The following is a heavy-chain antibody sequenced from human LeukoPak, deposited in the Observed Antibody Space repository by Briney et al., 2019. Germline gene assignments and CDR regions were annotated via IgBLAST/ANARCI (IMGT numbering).Heavy chain of an antibody. Sequence: SETLSLTCTVSGGSISSSSYYWGGIRQPPGKGLEWIGSIYYSGSTYYNPSLKSRVTISVDTSKNQFSLKLSSVTAADTAVYYCARDPGRVGAYHDAFDIWGQGTMVTVSS. CDR3: ARDPGRVGAYHDAFDI. CDR2: IYYSGST. V-gene: IGHV4-39*07. D-gene: IGHD1-26*01. J-gene: IGHJ3*02. CDR1: GGSISSSSYY.